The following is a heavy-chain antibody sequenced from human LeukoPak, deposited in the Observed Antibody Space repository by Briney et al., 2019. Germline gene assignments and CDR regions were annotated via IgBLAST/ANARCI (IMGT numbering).Heavy chain of an antibody. CDR2: IYYSGST. Sequence: SQTLSLTCTVSGGSISSGDYYWSWIRQPPGKGLEWIGYIYYSGSTYYNPSLKSRVTISVDTSKNQFSLKPSSVTAADTAVYYCARQWFGEFLFDYWGQGTLVTVSS. D-gene: IGHD3-10*01. CDR1: GGSISSGDYY. CDR3: ARQWFGEFLFDY. V-gene: IGHV4-30-4*01. J-gene: IGHJ4*02.